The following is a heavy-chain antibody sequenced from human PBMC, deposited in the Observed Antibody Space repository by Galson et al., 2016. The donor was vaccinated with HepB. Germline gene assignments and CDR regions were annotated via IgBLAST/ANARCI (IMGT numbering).Heavy chain of an antibody. V-gene: IGHV3-21*01. CDR3: ARKPLETAMVTDCFDP. Sequence: SLRLSCAASGFTFSSHNMNWVRQAPGKGLEWVSSIGYSGTDRYYRDAVKGRFTISRDNAGDSVFLQMNSLRAEDTAVYYCARKPLETAMVTDCFDPWGQGTLVTVSS. J-gene: IGHJ5*02. CDR1: GFTFSSHN. CDR2: IGYSGTDR. D-gene: IGHD5-18*01.